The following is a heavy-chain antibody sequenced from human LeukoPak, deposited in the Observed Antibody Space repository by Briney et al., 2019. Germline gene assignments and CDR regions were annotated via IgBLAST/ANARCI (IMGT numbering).Heavy chain of an antibody. V-gene: IGHV1-2*02. CDR1: GYTFTGYY. CDR2: IYPNSGAT. J-gene: IGHJ4*02. Sequence: ASVKVSCXASGYTFTGYYMHWVRQAPGQGLGWMGYIYPNSGATKYAQKFQGRVTMTRDTSISTAYMELSGLRSDDTAVYYCGTLLSNGPFDYWGQGSLVTVSS. CDR3: GTLLSNGPFDY.